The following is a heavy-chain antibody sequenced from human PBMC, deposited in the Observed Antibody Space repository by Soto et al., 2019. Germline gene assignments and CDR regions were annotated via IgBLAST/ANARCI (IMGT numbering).Heavy chain of an antibody. CDR2: IYYSGRS. D-gene: IGHD4-17*01. CDR1: GGSITSSSYY. V-gene: IGHV4-39*01. CDR3: ARQRTTVVTQAYFDH. Sequence: ATLSLTCTVSGGSITSSSYYWGWIRQPPGKGLEWIGGIYYSGRSYYNPSLKSRVTMSVDTSKNQFSLTLNSVTAADAAVYYCARQRTTVVTQAYFDHWGQGTLVTVSS. J-gene: IGHJ4*02.